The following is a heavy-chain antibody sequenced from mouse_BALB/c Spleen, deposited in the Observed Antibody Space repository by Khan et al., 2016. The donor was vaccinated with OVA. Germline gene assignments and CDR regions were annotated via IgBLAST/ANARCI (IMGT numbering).Heavy chain of an antibody. CDR1: GFTFSSYG. V-gene: IGHV5-6*01. CDR3: ARHDATASFAY. D-gene: IGHD1-1*01. CDR2: ISSGGSYT. J-gene: IGHJ3*01. Sequence: EVELVESGGDLVKPGGSLKLSCAASGFTFSSYGMSWVRQTPDKRLEWVATISSGGSYTYYPDSVKGRFTIPRDNAKNNLYLQMSSLKSEDTAMYYCARHDATASFAYWGQGTLVTVSA.